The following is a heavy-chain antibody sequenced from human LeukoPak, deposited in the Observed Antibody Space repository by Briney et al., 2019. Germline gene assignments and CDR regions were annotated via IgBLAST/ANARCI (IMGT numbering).Heavy chain of an antibody. D-gene: IGHD3-16*01. V-gene: IGHV4-59*08. CDR2: IYYTGST. Sequence: PSETLSLTCLVSGGSISNNYWSWIRQHTGKGLEWIGYIYYTGSTSYNPHLKSRVSISVDTSKNQFSLRLTSVTAADTALYYCAKYRPSGSVWVGSDIWGQGAMVTVSS. CDR1: GGSISNNY. J-gene: IGHJ3*02. CDR3: AKYRPSGSVWVGSDI.